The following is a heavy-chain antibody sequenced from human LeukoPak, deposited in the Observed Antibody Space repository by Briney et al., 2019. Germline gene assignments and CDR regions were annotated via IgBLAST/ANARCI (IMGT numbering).Heavy chain of an antibody. V-gene: IGHV3-33*01. D-gene: IGHD3-3*01. CDR1: GFTFSSYG. J-gene: IGHJ4*02. CDR3: ARDSYYDFWSGYSEFDY. Sequence: GGSLRLSCAASGFTFSSYGMHWVRQAPGKGLEWVAVIWYDGSNKYYADSVKGRFTISRDNSKNTLYLQMNSLRAEDTAVYYCARDSYYDFWSGYSEFDYWGQGTLVTVSS. CDR2: IWYDGSNK.